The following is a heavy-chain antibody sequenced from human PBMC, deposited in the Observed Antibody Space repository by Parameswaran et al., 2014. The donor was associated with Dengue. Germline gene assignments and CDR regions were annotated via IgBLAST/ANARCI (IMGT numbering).Heavy chain of an antibody. Sequence: WIRQPQEGLEWVSSISSSSSYIYYADSVKGRFTISRDNAKNSLYLQMNSLRAEDTAVYYCARVQTDYYYYGMDVWGQGTTVTVSS. J-gene: IGHJ6*02. CDR2: ISSSSSYI. V-gene: IGHV3-21*01. CDR3: ARVQTDYYYYGMDV.